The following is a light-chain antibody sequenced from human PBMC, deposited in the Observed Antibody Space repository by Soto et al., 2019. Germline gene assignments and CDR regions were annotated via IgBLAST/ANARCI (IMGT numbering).Light chain of an antibody. CDR3: AAWDDSLKLA. CDR1: TSNIGRNT. Sequence: QSVLTQPPSASGTPGQRVTISCSGSTSNIGRNTVNWYQQLPGTAPKLLIYSNNQRPSAVPDRFSGSKSGTSASLAISGLQSEDEADYYCAAWDDSLKLAFGGGTKVTVL. CDR2: SNN. V-gene: IGLV1-44*01. J-gene: IGLJ2*01.